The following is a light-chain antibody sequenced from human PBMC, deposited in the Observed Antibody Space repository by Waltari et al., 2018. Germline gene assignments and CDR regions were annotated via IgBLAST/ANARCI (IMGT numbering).Light chain of an antibody. CDR3: RQYNSYALLT. CDR2: KAS. J-gene: IGKJ4*01. Sequence: DIEMTQSPSTLSASVGDSVTIPFRASQRISKWLAWYQQKPGKAPKLLIYKASTLESGVPSRFSGSRYGTEVTLTFSSLQPDDFAAYYCRQYNSYALLTFGGGTKVEMK. V-gene: IGKV1-5*03. CDR1: QRISKW.